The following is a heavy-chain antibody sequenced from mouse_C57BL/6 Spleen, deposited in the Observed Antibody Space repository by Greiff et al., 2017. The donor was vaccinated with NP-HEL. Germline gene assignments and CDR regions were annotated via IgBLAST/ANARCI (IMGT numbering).Heavy chain of an antibody. Sequence: VQLQQPGAELVMPGASVKLSCKASGYTFTSYWMHWVKQRPGQGLEWIGEIDPSDSYTNYNQKFKGKSTLTVDKSSSTAYMQLSSLTSEDSAVYYCASIYYGNSFAYWGQGTLVTVSA. V-gene: IGHV1-69*01. CDR1: GYTFTSYW. CDR2: IDPSDSYT. CDR3: ASIYYGNSFAY. J-gene: IGHJ3*01. D-gene: IGHD2-1*01.